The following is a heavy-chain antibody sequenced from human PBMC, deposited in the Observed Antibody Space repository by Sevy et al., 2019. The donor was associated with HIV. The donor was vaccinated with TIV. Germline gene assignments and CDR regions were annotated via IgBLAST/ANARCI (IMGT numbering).Heavy chain of an antibody. CDR2: IKGDGGDK. Sequence: GGSLRLSCAASGFSFSANWMNWVRQAPGKGLEWVANIKGDGGDKHYVDSVEGRFTISRDNAKNVVYLQMNSLRVEDTAVYYCAHETFGRFESWGQGTLVTVSS. CDR3: AHETFGRFES. D-gene: IGHD3-16*01. J-gene: IGHJ4*02. CDR1: GFSFSANW. V-gene: IGHV3-7*01.